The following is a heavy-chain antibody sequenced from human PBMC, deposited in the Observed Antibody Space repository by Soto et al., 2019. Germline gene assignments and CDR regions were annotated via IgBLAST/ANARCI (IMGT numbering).Heavy chain of an antibody. V-gene: IGHV4-31*03. Sequence: QVQLQESGPGLVEPSQTLSLVCSFSGAPLSYGGNYWSWARQSPGKALEWIGFVYHTGATYYHPSLESRVTMAVDMSKNEFSLKLTSVTAADTAIYYCAREGHSSWEWLDPWGQGILVTVSS. D-gene: IGHD1-26*01. CDR2: VYHTGAT. CDR3: AREGHSSWEWLDP. J-gene: IGHJ5*02. CDR1: GAPLSYGGNY.